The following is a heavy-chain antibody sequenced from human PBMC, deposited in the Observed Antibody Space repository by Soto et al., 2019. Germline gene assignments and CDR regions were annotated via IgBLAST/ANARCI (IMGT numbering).Heavy chain of an antibody. J-gene: IGHJ3*02. Sequence: GGSLRLSCAASGFTFSSYGMHWVRQAPGKGLEWVAVISYDGSNKYYADSVKGRFTISRDNSKNTLYLQMNSLRAEDTAVYYCAKEMYYYDSSGYYHAFDIWGQGTMVTVSS. V-gene: IGHV3-30*18. CDR3: AKEMYYYDSSGYYHAFDI. D-gene: IGHD3-22*01. CDR2: ISYDGSNK. CDR1: GFTFSSYG.